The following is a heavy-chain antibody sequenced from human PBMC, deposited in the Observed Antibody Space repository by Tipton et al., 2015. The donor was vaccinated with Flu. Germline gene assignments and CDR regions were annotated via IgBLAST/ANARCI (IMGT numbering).Heavy chain of an antibody. CDR1: GYTFTSYG. J-gene: IGHJ6*02. V-gene: IGHV1-18*01. CDR3: ARYQSYDFWSGYYRYFYYGMDV. D-gene: IGHD3-3*01. CDR2: ISAYNGNT. Sequence: QLVQSGAEVKKPGASVKVSCKASGYTFTSYGISWVRQAPGQGLEWMGWISAYNGNTNYAQKLQGRVTTTPDTSTSTAYMELRSLRSDDTAVYYCARYQSYDFWSGYYRYFYYGMDVWGQGTTVPVSS.